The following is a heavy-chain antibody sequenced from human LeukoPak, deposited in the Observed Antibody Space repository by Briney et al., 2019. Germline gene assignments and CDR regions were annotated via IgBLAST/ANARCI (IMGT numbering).Heavy chain of an antibody. V-gene: IGHV3-21*04. Sequence: GGSLRLSCAASGFKFSSYSMNWVRQAPGKGLEWVSCISTSSSYIYYADSVKGRFTISRDNSKNTLYLQMNSLRAEDTAVYYCAKDEIEAAGILAFDIWGQGTMVTVSS. D-gene: IGHD6-13*01. CDR1: GFKFSSYS. J-gene: IGHJ3*02. CDR2: ISTSSSYI. CDR3: AKDEIEAAGILAFDI.